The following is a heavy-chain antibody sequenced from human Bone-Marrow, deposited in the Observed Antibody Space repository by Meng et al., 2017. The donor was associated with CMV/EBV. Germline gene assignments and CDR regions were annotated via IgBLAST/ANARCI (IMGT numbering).Heavy chain of an antibody. CDR2: ISYDGSNK. D-gene: IGHD2-2*01. V-gene: IGHV3-30*04. Sequence: GESLKISCAASGFTFSSYAMHWVRQAPGKGLEWVAVISYDGSNKYYADSVKGRFTISRDNSKNTLYLQMNSLRAEDTAVYYCARGYCSSTSCHDLYYCDYWGQGNLVTVSS. J-gene: IGHJ4*02. CDR1: GFTFSSYA. CDR3: ARGYCSSTSCHDLYYCDY.